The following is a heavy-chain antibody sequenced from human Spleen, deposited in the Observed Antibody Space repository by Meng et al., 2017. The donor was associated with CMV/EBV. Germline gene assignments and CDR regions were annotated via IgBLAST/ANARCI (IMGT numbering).Heavy chain of an antibody. J-gene: IGHJ4*02. V-gene: IGHV1-2*02. CDR2: INPKNGVT. CDR3: ATSGVEAMVEADF. D-gene: IGHD4/OR15-4a*01. CDR1: GYTVIGYF. Sequence: KASGYTVIGYFMNWVRQAPGQGLEWMGWINPKNGVTHFSEKFQGRVTMTRDTSITTVYMEIIGLRSDDTAVYYCATSGVEAMVEADFWGQGTLVTVSS.